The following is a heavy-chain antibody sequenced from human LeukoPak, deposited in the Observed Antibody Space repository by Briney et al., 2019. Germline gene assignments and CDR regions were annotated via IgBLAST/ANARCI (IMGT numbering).Heavy chain of an antibody. J-gene: IGHJ5*01. D-gene: IGHD4/OR15-4a*01. V-gene: IGHV3-23*01. CDR1: GGIISSYA. CDR3: AKDRGAPGVNSFDT. CDR2: DNVRGDNT. Sequence: GGSLRLSCAASGGIISSYAMNWVRLAPRKGLEWVSADNVRGDNTYYADYVKGRFTISRDNSKSTVYRQMNSLRTEDTAVYYCAKDRGAPGVNSFDTWGHGTLVTVSS.